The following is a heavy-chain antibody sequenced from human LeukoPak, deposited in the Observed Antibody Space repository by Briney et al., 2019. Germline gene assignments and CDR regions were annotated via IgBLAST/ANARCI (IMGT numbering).Heavy chain of an antibody. D-gene: IGHD3-22*01. Sequence: KPSETLSLTCTVSGGSISSYYWSWIRQPPGKGLGWIGYIYYSGSTNYNPSLKNRVTISVDTSKNKFSLKLSSVTAADAAVYYCERVRCYQYDSNDSYNSWSERTIVIVSA. J-gene: IGHJ3*02. CDR3: ERVRCYQYDSNDSYNS. CDR2: IYYSGST. CDR1: GGSISSYY. V-gene: IGHV4-59*01.